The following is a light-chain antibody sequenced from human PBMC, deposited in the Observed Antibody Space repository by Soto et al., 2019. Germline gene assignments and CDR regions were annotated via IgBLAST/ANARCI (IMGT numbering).Light chain of an antibody. CDR3: QQRSNWVT. V-gene: IGKV3-11*01. CDR2: DAS. J-gene: IGKJ4*01. CDR1: QSVSSY. Sequence: VLTQSPATLSLSPGERATLSCRASQSVSSYLAWYQQKPGQAPRLLIYDASNRATGIPARFSGSGSGTDFTLTISSLEPEDFAVYYCQQRSNWVTFGGGTKVDIK.